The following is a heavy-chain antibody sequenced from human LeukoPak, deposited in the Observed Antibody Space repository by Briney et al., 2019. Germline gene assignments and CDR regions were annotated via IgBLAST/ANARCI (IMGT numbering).Heavy chain of an antibody. CDR3: ARPLAADFWSGYYS. CDR2: INHSGST. Sequence: TSETLSLTCAVYGGSFSGYYWSWIRQPPGKGLEWIGEINHSGSTNYNPSLKSRVTISVDTSKNQFSLKLSSVPAADTAVYYCARPLAADFWSGYYSWGQGTLVTVSS. D-gene: IGHD3-3*01. J-gene: IGHJ4*02. CDR1: GGSFSGYY. V-gene: IGHV4-34*01.